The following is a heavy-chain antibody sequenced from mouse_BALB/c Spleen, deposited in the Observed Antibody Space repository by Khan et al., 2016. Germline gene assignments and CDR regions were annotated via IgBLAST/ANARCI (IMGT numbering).Heavy chain of an antibody. CDR3: ARGSFGYGFAY. CDR1: GYTFTTYG. V-gene: IGHV9-3*02. CDR2: INTNTGEP. D-gene: IGHD1-1*01. Sequence: QIQLVQSGPELKKPGETVKISCKASGYTFTTYGMNWVKQAPGKGLKWMGWINTNTGEPTYAEEFKGRFAFSLETSASTVYLQINNLKNEDTATYLCARGSFGYGFAYWGQGTLVTVST. J-gene: IGHJ3*01.